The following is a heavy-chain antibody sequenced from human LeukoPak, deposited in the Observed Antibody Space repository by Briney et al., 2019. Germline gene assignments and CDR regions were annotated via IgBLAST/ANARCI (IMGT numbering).Heavy chain of an antibody. CDR1: GFTFSSYG. Sequence: PGGSLRLSCAASGFTFSSYGMHWVRQAPGKGLEWVAVISYDGSNKYYADSVKGRFTISRDNSKNTLYLQMNSLRAEDTAVYYCAKDLMYSGYDYTLYYYYYGMDVWGKGTPVTVSS. J-gene: IGHJ6*04. CDR2: ISYDGSNK. V-gene: IGHV3-30*18. CDR3: AKDLMYSGYDYTLYYYYYGMDV. D-gene: IGHD5-12*01.